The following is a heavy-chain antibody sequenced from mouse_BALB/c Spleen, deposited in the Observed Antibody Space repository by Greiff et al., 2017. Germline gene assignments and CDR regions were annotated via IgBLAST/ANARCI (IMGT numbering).Heavy chain of an antibody. Sequence: DVKLVESGPGLVKPSQSLSLTCTVTGYSITSDYAWNWIRQFPGNKLEWMGYISYSGSTSYNPSLKSRISITRDTSKNQFFLQLNSVTTEDTATYYCALYYYGTPFDYWGQGTTLTVSS. CDR1: GYSITSDYA. CDR3: ALYYYGTPFDY. V-gene: IGHV3-2*02. J-gene: IGHJ2*01. D-gene: IGHD1-1*01. CDR2: ISYSGST.